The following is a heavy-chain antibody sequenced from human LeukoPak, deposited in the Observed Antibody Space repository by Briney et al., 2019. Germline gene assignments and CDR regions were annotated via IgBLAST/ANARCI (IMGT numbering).Heavy chain of an antibody. Sequence: PARSPRLSCAASGFIFSSYGMHWVRQAPGKGLEWVAVISYDGSNKYYGDSVKGRFTISRDNAKNSLYLQMNSLRAEDTAVYYCARDQRYCSSSSCPWEPFDYWGQGTLVTVSS. CDR1: GFIFSSYG. J-gene: IGHJ4*02. CDR3: ARDQRYCSSSSCPWEPFDY. CDR2: ISYDGSNK. D-gene: IGHD2-2*01. V-gene: IGHV3-30*03.